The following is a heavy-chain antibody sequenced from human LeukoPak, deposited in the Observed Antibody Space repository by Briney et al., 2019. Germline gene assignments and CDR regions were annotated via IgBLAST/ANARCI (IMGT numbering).Heavy chain of an antibody. D-gene: IGHD3-10*02. CDR2: IYIAGNT. J-gene: IGHJ6*03. Sequence: VGSLRLSCEASGFNVSANYMSWVRQAPGKGLEWGSLIYIAGNTYYTDSVKGRFTISRDNSKNTLCLQMNSLRAEDTAVYYCARVFSNYYHMDVCGKGTTVIVSS. CDR3: ARVFSNYYHMDV. CDR1: GFNVSANY. V-gene: IGHV3-66*02.